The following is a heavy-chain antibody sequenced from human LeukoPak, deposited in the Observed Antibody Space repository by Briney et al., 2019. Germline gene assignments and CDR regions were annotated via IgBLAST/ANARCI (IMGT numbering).Heavy chain of an antibody. CDR1: EFTVSSNY. D-gene: IGHD6-6*01. V-gene: IGHV3-53*05. Sequence: GGSLRLSCAASEFTVSSNYMSWVRQAPGKGLEWVSLIYSGGGTYYTDSVKCRFTISRDNSKNTLYLQMKSLRVEDTAVYYCTRIGGKQHVRDDQYYMDVWGKGTTVTVSS. CDR2: IYSGGGT. CDR3: TRIGGKQHVRDDQYYMDV. J-gene: IGHJ6*03.